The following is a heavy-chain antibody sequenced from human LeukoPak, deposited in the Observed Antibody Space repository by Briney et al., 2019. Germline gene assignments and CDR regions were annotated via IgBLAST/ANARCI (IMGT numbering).Heavy chain of an antibody. J-gene: IGHJ5*02. V-gene: IGHV1-46*01. Sequence: ASVKVPCKASGYTFTSYYMHWVRQAPGQGLEWMGIINPSGGSTSYAQKFQGRVTMTRDTSTSTVYMELSSLRSEDTAVYYCARSYCSSTSCYENWFDPWGQGTLVTVSS. CDR1: GYTFTSYY. CDR3: ARSYCSSTSCYENWFDP. CDR2: INPSGGST. D-gene: IGHD2-2*01.